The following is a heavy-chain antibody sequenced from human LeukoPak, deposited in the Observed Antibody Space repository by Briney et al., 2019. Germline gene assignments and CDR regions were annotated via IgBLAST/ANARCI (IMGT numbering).Heavy chain of an antibody. V-gene: IGHV3-74*01. CDR3: AREGGYSYGTTYDY. CDR2: INSDGSST. J-gene: IGHJ4*02. Sequence: PGGSLRLSCAASGFTFSNAWMSWVRQAPGKGLVWVSRINSDGSSTSYADSVKGRFTISRDNAKNTLYLQMNSLRAEDTAVYYCAREGGYSYGTTYDYWGRGTLVTVSS. CDR1: GFTFSNAW. D-gene: IGHD5-18*01.